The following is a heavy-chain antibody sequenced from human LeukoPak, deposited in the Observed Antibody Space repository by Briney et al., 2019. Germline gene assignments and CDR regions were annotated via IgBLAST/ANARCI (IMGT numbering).Heavy chain of an antibody. V-gene: IGHV3-23*01. CDR3: AKDPKTTVTTGGLFDY. Sequence: GGSLRLSCAASGFTFSSYAMGWVRQAPGKGLEWVSGISGSSGSTYYADSVKGRFTISRDNSKNTLYLQMNSLRAEDTAVYYCAKDPKTTVTTGGLFDYWGQGTLATVSS. CDR2: ISGSSGST. CDR1: GFTFSSYA. J-gene: IGHJ4*02. D-gene: IGHD4-17*01.